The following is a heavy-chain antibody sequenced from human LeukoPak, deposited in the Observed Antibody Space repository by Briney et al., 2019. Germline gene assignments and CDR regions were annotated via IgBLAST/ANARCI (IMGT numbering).Heavy chain of an antibody. D-gene: IGHD2-15*01. J-gene: IGHJ4*02. CDR2: INPSGGSP. Sequence: GASVKVSCKASGYTFTSYYIHWVRQAPGQGLEWMGIINPSGGSPTYTQKFQGRVTMTRDTSTSTVYMELSSLRSEDTAVYYCARDRCSGGSCYGATFDYWGQGTLVTVSS. CDR1: GYTFTSYY. CDR3: ARDRCSGGSCYGATFDY. V-gene: IGHV1-46*01.